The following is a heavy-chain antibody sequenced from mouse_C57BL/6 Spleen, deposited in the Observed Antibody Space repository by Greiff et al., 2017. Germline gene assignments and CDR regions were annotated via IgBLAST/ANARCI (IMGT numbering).Heavy chain of an antibody. V-gene: IGHV1-53*01. CDR2: INPSNGGT. CDR1: GYTFTSYW. D-gene: IGHD1-1*01. J-gene: IGHJ2*01. Sequence: QVQLQQPGTELVKPGASVKLSCKASGYTFTSYWLHWVKQRPGQGLEWIGNINPSNGGTNYNEKFKSKATLTVDTSSSTAYMQLSSRTSEDSAVYYCAREGTHYGSSYYFDYWGQGTTLTVSS. CDR3: AREGTHYGSSYYFDY.